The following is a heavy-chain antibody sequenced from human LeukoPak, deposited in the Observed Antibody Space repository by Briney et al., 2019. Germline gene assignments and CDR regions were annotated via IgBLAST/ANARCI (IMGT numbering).Heavy chain of an antibody. J-gene: IGHJ6*03. CDR3: AKDGRSGNYWNYYYYMDV. Sequence: GGSLRLSCAASGFTFSSYGTIWVRQAPGKGLEWVSAISGSGGYTYYADSVKGGFTISRDNSKNTLYLQMISLRADDTALYYCAKDGRSGNYWNYYYYMDVWGKGTTVTISS. CDR2: ISGSGGYT. D-gene: IGHD3-10*01. V-gene: IGHV3-23*01. CDR1: GFTFSSYG.